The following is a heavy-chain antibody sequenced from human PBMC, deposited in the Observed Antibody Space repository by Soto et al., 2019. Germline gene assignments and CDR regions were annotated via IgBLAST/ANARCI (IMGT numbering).Heavy chain of an antibody. CDR3: AKDGTIFGSYFDY. CDR2: ISGSGGST. CDR1: GFTFSSYA. Sequence: GGSLRLSCAASGFTFSSYAMSWVRQAPGKGLEWVSAISGSGGSTYYADSEKGRFTISRDNSKNTLYLQMNSLRAEDTAVYYCAKDGTIFGSYFDYWGQGTLVTVSS. J-gene: IGHJ4*02. V-gene: IGHV3-23*01. D-gene: IGHD3-3*01.